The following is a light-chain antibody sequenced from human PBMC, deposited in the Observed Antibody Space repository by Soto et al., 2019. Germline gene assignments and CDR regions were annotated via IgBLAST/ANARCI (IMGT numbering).Light chain of an antibody. CDR3: QSYDRSLSGSV. V-gene: IGLV2-14*01. CDR1: SSDVGSYNY. CDR2: EVR. J-gene: IGLJ3*02. Sequence: QSALTQPASVSGSPGQSITISRTGTSSDVGSYNYVAWYQQFPGKTPKLMIYEVRNRPSGVSSRFSGSKSGNTASLTISGLQAEDEADYYCQSYDRSLSGSVFGGGTKVTVL.